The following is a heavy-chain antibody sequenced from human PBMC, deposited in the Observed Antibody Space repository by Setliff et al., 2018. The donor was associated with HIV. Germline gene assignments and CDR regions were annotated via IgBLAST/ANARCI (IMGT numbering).Heavy chain of an antibody. CDR1: GGSISSGSYY. Sequence: SETLSLTCTVSGGSISSGSYYWSWIRQPAGKGLEWIGRIYTSGSTDYNPSLKSRVTISVDTSKNQFSLKLSSVTAADTAVYYCATGQMATRYWGQGTLVTVSS. D-gene: IGHD5-12*01. V-gene: IGHV4-61*02. CDR3: ATGQMATRY. CDR2: IYTSGST. J-gene: IGHJ4*02.